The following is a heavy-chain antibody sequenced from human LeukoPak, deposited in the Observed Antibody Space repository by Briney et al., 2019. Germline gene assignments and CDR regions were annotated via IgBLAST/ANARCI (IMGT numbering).Heavy chain of an antibody. D-gene: IGHD3-3*02. J-gene: IGHJ4*02. CDR1: GFTFVDYG. CDR2: INYNGAIT. V-gene: IGHV3-20*04. CDR3: ARDRLGPSFSVSHFDL. Sequence: PGGSLRLSCATSGFTFVDYGLSWVRRAPGKGLEWLCAINYNGAITDYADSVKGRFTLSRDNAKNSLYLRMDSLRAEDTALYYCARDRLGPSFSVSHFDLWGQGTLVTVSS.